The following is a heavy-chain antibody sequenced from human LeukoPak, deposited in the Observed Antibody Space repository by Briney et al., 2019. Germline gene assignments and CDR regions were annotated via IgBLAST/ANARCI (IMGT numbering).Heavy chain of an antibody. CDR1: GFIFRNYW. V-gene: IGHV3-7*01. Sequence: GGSLRLSCSVSGFIFRNYWMSWVRQAPGKGLEWVANIKEDGSEKYHVDSVEGRFTISRDNAKNTLFLQMESLRVEDTAVYYCAREEDCGGACPFEDWGQGTLVTVSS. CDR2: IKEDGSEK. D-gene: IGHD2-21*02. J-gene: IGHJ4*02. CDR3: AREEDCGGACPFED.